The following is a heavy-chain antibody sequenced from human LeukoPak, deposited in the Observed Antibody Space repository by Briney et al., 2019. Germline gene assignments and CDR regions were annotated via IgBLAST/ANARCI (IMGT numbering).Heavy chain of an antibody. D-gene: IGHD5-18*01. V-gene: IGHV1-2*02. CDR2: INPNSGGT. J-gene: IGHJ4*02. CDR3: ASGYSYAVFDY. CDR1: GYAFTGYY. Sequence: VKVSFKASGYAFTGYYMHWVRPAPGQGIEWMGWINPNSGGTNYAQKFQGRVTMTRDTSISTAYMELSRLRSDDTAVYYCASGYSYAVFDYWGQGTLVTVSS.